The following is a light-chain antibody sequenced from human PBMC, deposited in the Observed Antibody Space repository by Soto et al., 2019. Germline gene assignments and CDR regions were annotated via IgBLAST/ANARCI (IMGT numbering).Light chain of an antibody. J-gene: IGKJ1*01. CDR2: GAS. V-gene: IGKV3-20*01. CDR3: QQYGSSPWT. CDR1: QSVSSSY. Sequence: DIVLTQSPGTLSLSPGERATLSCRASQSVSSSYLAWYQQKREQAPMPLIYGASSRASGLPDRFSGSGSGTDFTLTISRLEPDDFAVYYCQQYGSSPWTFGQGTKVEIK.